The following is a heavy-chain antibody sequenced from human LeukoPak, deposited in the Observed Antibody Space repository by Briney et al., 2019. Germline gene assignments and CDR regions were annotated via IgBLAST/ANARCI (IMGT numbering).Heavy chain of an antibody. V-gene: IGHV1-24*01. J-gene: IGHJ3*02. CDR2: FDPEDGET. CDR1: GYTLTELS. Sequence: ASVKVSCKVSGYTLTELSMHWVRQAPGKGLEWMGGFDPEDGETIYAQKFQGRVTMTEDTSTDTAYMELSSLRSEDTAVYYCATKRELLSENAFDIWGQGTMVTVSS. CDR3: ATKRELLSENAFDI. D-gene: IGHD1-26*01.